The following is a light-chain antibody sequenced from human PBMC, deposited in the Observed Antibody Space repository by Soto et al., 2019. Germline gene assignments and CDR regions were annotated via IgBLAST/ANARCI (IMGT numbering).Light chain of an antibody. V-gene: IGKV1-27*01. CDR3: QNYNSAPWT. CDR2: AAS. J-gene: IGKJ1*01. Sequence: DIQMTQSPSSLSASVGDRVTITCRASQGISNFLAWHQQKPGKVPQLLIYAASTLQSGVPSRFSGSGSGTHFTLTITSLLPEDVATYYCQNYNSAPWTFAQGPKVEI. CDR1: QGISNF.